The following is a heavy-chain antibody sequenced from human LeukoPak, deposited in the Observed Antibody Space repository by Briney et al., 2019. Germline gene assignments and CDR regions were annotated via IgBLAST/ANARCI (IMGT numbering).Heavy chain of an antibody. CDR1: GGTFSSYA. V-gene: IGHV1-69*13. CDR3: ANYDSSQDAFDM. J-gene: IGHJ3*02. D-gene: IGHD3-22*01. CDR2: IIPIFGTA. Sequence: VKVSCKASGGTFSSYAISWVRQAPGQGLEWMGGIIPIFGTANCAQKFQGRVTITADKSTSTAYMELSSLRSEDTAVYYCANYDSSQDAFDMWGQGTMVTVSS.